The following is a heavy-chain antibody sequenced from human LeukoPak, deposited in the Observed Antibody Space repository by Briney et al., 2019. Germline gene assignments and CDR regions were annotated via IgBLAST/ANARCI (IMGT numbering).Heavy chain of an antibody. V-gene: IGHV1-8*03. CDR2: MNPNSRNT. CDR1: GYTFTSYD. J-gene: IGHJ6*03. CDR3: ARGGGWIYSSSSFYYMDV. Sequence: ASVKVSCKASGYTFTSYDIHWVRQATGQGLEWMGWMNPNSRNTGYAQKFQGRVTITRNTSISTAYMELSSLRSEDTAVYYCARGGGWIYSSSSFYYMDVWGKGTTVTVSS. D-gene: IGHD6-6*01.